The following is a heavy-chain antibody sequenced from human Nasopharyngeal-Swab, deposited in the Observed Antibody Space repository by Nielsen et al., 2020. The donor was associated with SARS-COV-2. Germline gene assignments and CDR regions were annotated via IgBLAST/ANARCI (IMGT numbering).Heavy chain of an antibody. J-gene: IGHJ6*02. CDR3: AKVRYSGYDHYYYYGMDV. CDR1: GFTFSSYA. Sequence: GESLKISCAASGFTFSSYAMSWVRQAPGKGLEWVSAISGSGGSTYYADSVKGRFTTSRDNSKNTLYLQMNSLRAEDTAVYYCAKVRYSGYDHYYYYGMDVWGQGTTVTVSS. CDR2: ISGSGGST. D-gene: IGHD5-12*01. V-gene: IGHV3-23*01.